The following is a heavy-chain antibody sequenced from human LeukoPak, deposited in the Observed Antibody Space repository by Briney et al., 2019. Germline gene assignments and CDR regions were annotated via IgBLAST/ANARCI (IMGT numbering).Heavy chain of an antibody. Sequence: SVKVSCKASGFTFTRSTMQWVRQARGQRLEWIGWIVVGSGNTNYAQKFQERVTITRDMSTSTAYMEVSSLRSEDTAVYYCAADGYTSAWSYYWGQGTLVTVSS. D-gene: IGHD6-19*01. CDR3: AADGYTSAWSYY. V-gene: IGHV1-58*02. J-gene: IGHJ4*02. CDR2: IVVGSGNT. CDR1: GFTFTRST.